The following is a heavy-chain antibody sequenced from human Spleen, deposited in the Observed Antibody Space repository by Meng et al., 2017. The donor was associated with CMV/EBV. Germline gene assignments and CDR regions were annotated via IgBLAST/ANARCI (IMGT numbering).Heavy chain of an antibody. Sequence: GESLKISCATSGFNFKIYGMHWVRQLPGKGLEWVALIRYDEKTKYYADSVKGRFTISRDNSKNTLYLQMNGLTVEDTAVYYCAGIWFGELLDYWGQGTLVTVSS. CDR3: AGIWFGELLDY. CDR1: GFNFKIYG. D-gene: IGHD3-10*01. J-gene: IGHJ4*02. V-gene: IGHV3-30*02. CDR2: IRYDEKTK.